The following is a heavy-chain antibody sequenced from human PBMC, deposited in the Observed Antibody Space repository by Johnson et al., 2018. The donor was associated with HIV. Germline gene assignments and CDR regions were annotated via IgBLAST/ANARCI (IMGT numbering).Heavy chain of an antibody. V-gene: IGHV3-9*01. CDR1: GFTFDDYA. D-gene: IGHD6-13*01. J-gene: IGHJ3*02. Sequence: VQLVESGGGLVQPGRSLRLSCTASGFTFDDYAMHWVRLAPGKGLEWVSGISWNSGSIAYADSVKGRFTISRDNAKNSLYLQMNSLRAEDTALYYCAKDRYSSSPTAFDIWGQGTMVTVSS. CDR2: ISWNSGSI. CDR3: AKDRYSSSPTAFDI.